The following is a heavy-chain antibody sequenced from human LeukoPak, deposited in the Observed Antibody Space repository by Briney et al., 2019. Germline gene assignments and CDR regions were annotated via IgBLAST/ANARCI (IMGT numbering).Heavy chain of an antibody. D-gene: IGHD6-13*01. CDR2: ISGSGGST. CDR3: AKDFYVSRRTAYEMDV. Sequence: GGSLRLSCTASGFTFSSYVFIWVRQAPGKGLEWVSGISGSGGSTYYADSVKGRFTISRDNSKNTLYLEMNSLRVEDTAMYYCAKDFYVSRRTAYEMDVWGQGTTVTVSS. J-gene: IGHJ6*02. V-gene: IGHV3-23*01. CDR1: GFTFSSYV.